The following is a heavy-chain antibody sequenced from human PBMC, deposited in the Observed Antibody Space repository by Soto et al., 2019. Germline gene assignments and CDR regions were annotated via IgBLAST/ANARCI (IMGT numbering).Heavy chain of an antibody. D-gene: IGHD3-10*01. CDR3: ARRLLWFGELSWFDP. V-gene: IGHV4-59*08. J-gene: IGHJ5*02. CDR1: GSSISSYY. CDR2: IYYSGST. Sequence: PSETLSLTCTVSGSSISSYYWSWIRQPPGKGLEWIGYIYYSGSTNYNPSLKSRVTISVDTSKNQFSLKLSSVTAADTAVYYCARRLLWFGELSWFDPWGQGTLVTVSS.